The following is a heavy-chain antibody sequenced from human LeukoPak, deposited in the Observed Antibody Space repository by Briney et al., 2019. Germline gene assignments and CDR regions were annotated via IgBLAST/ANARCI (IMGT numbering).Heavy chain of an antibody. J-gene: IGHJ6*02. V-gene: IGHV3-23*01. CDR3: AKEIAVWSGYFDCMDV. Sequence: QSGGSLRLSCAASGFTVSSNYMSWVRQAPGKGLEWVSGLSASGASTYYADSAKGRFTISRDNSKNALFLQMNSLRDEDTAVYYCAKEIAVWSGYFDCMDVWGQGATVTVSS. CDR1: GFTVSSNY. CDR2: LSASGAST. D-gene: IGHD3-3*01.